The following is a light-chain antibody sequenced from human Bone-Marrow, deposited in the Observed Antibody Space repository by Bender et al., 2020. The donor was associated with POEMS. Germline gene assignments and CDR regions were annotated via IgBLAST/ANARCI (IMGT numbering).Light chain of an antibody. J-gene: IGLJ1*01. CDR1: SSNIGARYD. CDR2: G. Sequence: SALTQPPSVSGAPGQKVTISCTGSSSNIGARYDVHWYQQLPGTAPKLLTNGGRFSASRSGTSASLAITGLQAEDEADYYCQSYDNSLSASAVFGTWTKVTVL. CDR3: QSYDNSLSASAV. V-gene: IGLV1-40*01.